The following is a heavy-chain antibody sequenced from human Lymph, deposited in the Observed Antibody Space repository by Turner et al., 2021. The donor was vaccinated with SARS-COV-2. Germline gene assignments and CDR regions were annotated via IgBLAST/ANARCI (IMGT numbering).Heavy chain of an antibody. CDR3: ARDIPTTADYFDY. J-gene: IGHJ4*02. Sequence: VQLLESGGGLVKPGGSLRLSLAASGFTFSTYSMNWVRQAPGKGLEWISSISSSSSYIYYADSVKGRFTISRDDAKNSLYLQMNSLRAEDTAVYYCARDIPTTADYFDYWGQGTLVTVSS. D-gene: IGHD4-17*01. CDR2: ISSSSSYI. V-gene: IGHV3-21*01. CDR1: GFTFSTYS.